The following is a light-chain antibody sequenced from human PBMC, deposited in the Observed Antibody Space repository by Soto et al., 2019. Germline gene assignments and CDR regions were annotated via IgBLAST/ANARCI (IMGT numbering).Light chain of an antibody. CDR2: GAS. Sequence: EIVMTQSPATVPVSPGERVTLSCRASQSVSIDLAWYQQKPGQAPRLLIYGASTRATDIPPSFTGSGSGTEFTLIISSLQSEDIAVYYCQQYNKWPQTFGQGTKVEIK. CDR1: QSVSID. J-gene: IGKJ1*01. CDR3: QQYNKWPQT. V-gene: IGKV3-15*01.